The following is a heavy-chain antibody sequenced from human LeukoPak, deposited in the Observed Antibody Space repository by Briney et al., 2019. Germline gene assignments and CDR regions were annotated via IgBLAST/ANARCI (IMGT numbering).Heavy chain of an antibody. CDR1: GGSFSGYY. J-gene: IGHJ4*02. D-gene: IGHD6-19*01. Sequence: SETLSLTCAVYGGSFSGYYWSWIRQPPGKGLEWIGEINHSGSTNYNPSLKSRVTISVDTSKNQFSLKLSSVTAADTAVYYCARVYGYSSGWYSRPYYFDDWGQGTLVTVSS. V-gene: IGHV4-34*01. CDR3: ARVYGYSSGWYSRPYYFDD. CDR2: INHSGST.